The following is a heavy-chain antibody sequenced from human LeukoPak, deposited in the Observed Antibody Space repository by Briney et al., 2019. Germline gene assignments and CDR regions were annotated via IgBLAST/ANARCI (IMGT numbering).Heavy chain of an antibody. D-gene: IGHD1-26*01. J-gene: IGHJ4*02. Sequence: GGSLRLSCAASGFTVSSNYMSWVRQAPGKGLEWVLVIYSGGSTYYADSVKGRFTISRDNSKNTLYLQMNSLRAEDTAVYYCAKDASGSYFGGYFFDYWGQGTLVTVSS. CDR3: AKDASGSYFGGYFFDY. CDR2: IYSGGST. CDR1: GFTVSSNY. V-gene: IGHV3-66*02.